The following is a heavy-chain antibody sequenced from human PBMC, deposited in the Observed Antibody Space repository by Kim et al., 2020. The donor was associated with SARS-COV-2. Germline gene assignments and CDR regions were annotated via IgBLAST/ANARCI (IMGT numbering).Heavy chain of an antibody. V-gene: IGHV3-21*01. D-gene: IGHD6-13*01. J-gene: IGHJ6*02. CDR1: GFTFSSYS. CDR3: ASLAAAGTRYYYYGMDV. Sequence: GGSLRLSCAASGFTFSSYSMNWVRQAPGKGLEWVSSISSSSSYIYYADSVKGRFTISRDNAKNSLYLQMNSLRAEDMAVYYCASLAAAGTRYYYYGMDVWGQGTTVTVSS. CDR2: ISSSSSYI.